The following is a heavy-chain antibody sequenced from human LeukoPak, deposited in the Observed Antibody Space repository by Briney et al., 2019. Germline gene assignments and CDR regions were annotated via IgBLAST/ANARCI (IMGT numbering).Heavy chain of an antibody. Sequence: GESLKISCEGSGYSFTTYWIGWVRQMPGKGLEWMGIIYPGDSDTRYSPSFQGQVTISADKSISTAYLQWSSLKASDTAMYYCARQGPHSSSGYYYMDVWGKGTTVTVSS. D-gene: IGHD6-6*01. V-gene: IGHV5-51*01. CDR3: ARQGPHSSSGYYYMDV. CDR2: IYPGDSDT. J-gene: IGHJ6*03. CDR1: GYSFTTYW.